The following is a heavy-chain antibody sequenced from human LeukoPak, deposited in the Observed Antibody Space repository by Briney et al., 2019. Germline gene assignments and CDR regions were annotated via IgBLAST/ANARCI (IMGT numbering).Heavy chain of an antibody. J-gene: IGHJ4*02. V-gene: IGHV3-53*01. CDR1: GFTVSSNY. CDR2: IYSGGST. CDR3: ARVEIYSGYDLHFDY. Sequence: GGSLRLSCAASGFTVSSNYMSWVRQAPGKGLEWVSVIYSGGSTYYADSVKGRFTISRDNSKNTLYLQMNSLRAEDTAVYYCARVEIYSGYDLHFDYWGQGTLVTVSS. D-gene: IGHD5-12*01.